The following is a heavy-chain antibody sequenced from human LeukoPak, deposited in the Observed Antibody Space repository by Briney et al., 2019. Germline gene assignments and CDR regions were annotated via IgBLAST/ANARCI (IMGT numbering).Heavy chain of an antibody. D-gene: IGHD5-12*01. CDR2: IYYSGST. V-gene: IGHV4-59*01. CDR1: GGSISSYY. Sequence: SETLSLTCTVSGGSISSYYWSWIRQPPGKGLEWIGYIYYSGSTNYNPSLKSRVTISVDTSKYQFSLKLSSVTAADTAVYYCARALRASGYDLSYWGQGTLVTVSS. J-gene: IGHJ4*02. CDR3: ARALRASGYDLSY.